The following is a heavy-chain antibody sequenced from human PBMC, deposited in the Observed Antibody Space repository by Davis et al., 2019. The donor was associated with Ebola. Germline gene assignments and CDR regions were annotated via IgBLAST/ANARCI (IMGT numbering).Heavy chain of an antibody. CDR3: ARAPDKAYQALYRCFDH. CDR2: ISSSSSYI. V-gene: IGHV3-21*01. J-gene: IGHJ4*02. D-gene: IGHD2-2*02. CDR1: GFTFSSYG. Sequence: GESLKISCVASGFTFSSYGMSWVRQAPGKGLEWVSSISSSSSYIYYADSVKGRFTISRDNAKNSLYLQMNSLRAEDTAVYYCARAPDKAYQALYRCFDHWGQGTLVTVSS.